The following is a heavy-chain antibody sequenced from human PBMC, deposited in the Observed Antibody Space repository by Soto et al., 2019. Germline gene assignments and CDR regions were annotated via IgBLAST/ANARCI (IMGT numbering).Heavy chain of an antibody. CDR3: AKDQYYDFLTTFDY. J-gene: IGHJ4*02. CDR2: ISGSGGST. V-gene: IGHV3-23*01. CDR1: GFTFSSYA. D-gene: IGHD3-9*01. Sequence: EVQLLESGGGLVQPGGSLRLSCAASGFTFSSYAMSWVRQAPGKGLEWVSAISGSGGSTYYAYSVKGRFTISRDNSKNKLYLQMNSLRAEDTAVYYCAKDQYYDFLTTFDYWGQGTLVTVSS.